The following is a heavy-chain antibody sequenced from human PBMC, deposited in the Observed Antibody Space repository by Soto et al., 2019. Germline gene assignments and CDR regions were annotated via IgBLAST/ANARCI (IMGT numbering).Heavy chain of an antibody. V-gene: IGHV4-30-4*01. CDR1: GGSISSGDYY. CDR2: IYYSGST. Sequence: QVQLQESGPGLVKPSQTLSLTCTVSGGSISSGDYYWSWIRQPPGKGLEWIGYIYYSGSTYYNPSLNSRVTISVDTSKNQFPLKLSSVTAADTAVYYCARAPNFIVLVPAAMHVDAFDIWGQGTMVTVSS. D-gene: IGHD2-2*01. CDR3: ARAPNFIVLVPAAMHVDAFDI. J-gene: IGHJ3*02.